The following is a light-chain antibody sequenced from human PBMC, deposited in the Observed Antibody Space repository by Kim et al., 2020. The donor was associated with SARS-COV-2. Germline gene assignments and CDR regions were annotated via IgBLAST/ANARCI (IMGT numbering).Light chain of an antibody. CDR2: RNN. V-gene: IGLV1-47*01. CDR1: SSNIGSNY. J-gene: IGLJ2*01. Sequence: QGVTISCSGSSSNIGSNYVYWYQQLPGTAPKLLIYRNNQRPSGVPDRFSGSKSGSSASLAISGLRSEDEADYYCAAWDDSLSAYVVFGGGTQLTVL. CDR3: AAWDDSLSAYVV.